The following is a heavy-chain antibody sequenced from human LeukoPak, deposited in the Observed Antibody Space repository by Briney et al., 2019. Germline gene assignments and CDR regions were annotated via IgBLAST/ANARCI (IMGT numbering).Heavy chain of an antibody. CDR2: INQDGREK. J-gene: IGHJ4*02. Sequence: GGSLRLSCAASGFTFSYYWMSWVRQAPGKGLEWVANINQDGREKYYVDSVKGRFTISRDNAKNSLYLQMNSLRAEDTAVYYCARDTYFRYYYDSSGSIDYWGQGTLVTVSS. CDR1: GFTFSYYW. D-gene: IGHD3-22*01. V-gene: IGHV3-7*01. CDR3: ARDTYFRYYYDSSGSIDY.